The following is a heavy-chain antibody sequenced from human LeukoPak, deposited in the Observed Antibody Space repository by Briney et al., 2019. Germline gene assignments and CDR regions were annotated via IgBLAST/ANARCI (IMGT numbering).Heavy chain of an antibody. CDR1: RYPLTELS. D-gene: IGHD3-10*01. V-gene: IGHV1-24*01. Sequence: VASVKVSRKVFRYPLTELSIHWVRQAPGQGLGWMGGFDPEDGETVSAQKFQGRVTMTEDTSTDTAYMELSILRSDDTAVYYCASATRWESGGFDYWGQGTLVTVSP. CDR3: ASATRWESGGFDY. CDR2: FDPEDGET. J-gene: IGHJ4*02.